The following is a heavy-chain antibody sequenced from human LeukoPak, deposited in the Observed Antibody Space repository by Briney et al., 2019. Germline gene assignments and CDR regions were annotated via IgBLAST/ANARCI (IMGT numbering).Heavy chain of an antibody. CDR1: GGSISSSSYY. J-gene: IGHJ4*02. CDR2: IYYSGST. D-gene: IGHD2-15*01. V-gene: IGHV4-39*01. CDR3: ASHLGILPAAY. Sequence: PSETLSLTCTVSGGSISSSSYYWGWIRQPPGKGLEWIGSIYYSGSTYYNPSLKSRVTISVDTSKNQFSLKLSSVTAADTAVYYCASHLGILPAAYWGQGTLVTVSS.